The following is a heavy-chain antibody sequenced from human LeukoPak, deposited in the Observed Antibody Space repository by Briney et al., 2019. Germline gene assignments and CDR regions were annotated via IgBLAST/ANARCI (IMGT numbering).Heavy chain of an antibody. Sequence: SQTLSLTCTVSGGSISSGGYYWSWIRQPPGKGLEWIGYIYHSGSTYYNPSLKSRVTISVDRSKNQFSLKLSSVTAADTAVYYCARGGTYYDFWSGYYRPHNWFDPWGQGTLVTVSS. V-gene: IGHV4-30-2*01. CDR2: IYHSGST. J-gene: IGHJ5*02. CDR3: ARGGTYYDFWSGYYRPHNWFDP. D-gene: IGHD3-3*01. CDR1: GGSISSGGYY.